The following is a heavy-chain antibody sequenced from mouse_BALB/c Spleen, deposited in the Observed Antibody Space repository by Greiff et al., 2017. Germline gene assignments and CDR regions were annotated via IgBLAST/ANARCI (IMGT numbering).Heavy chain of an antibody. CDR2: ISSGSSTI. CDR1: GFTFSSFG. CDR3: ARSLLRPYYYAMDY. Sequence: EVKLVESGGGLVQPGGSRKLSCAASGFTFSSFGMHWVRQAPEKGLEWVAYISSGSSTIYYADTVKGRFTISRDNPKNTLFLQMTSLRSEDTAMYYCARSLLRPYYYAMDYWGQGTSVTVSS. D-gene: IGHD1-2*01. J-gene: IGHJ4*01. V-gene: IGHV5-17*02.